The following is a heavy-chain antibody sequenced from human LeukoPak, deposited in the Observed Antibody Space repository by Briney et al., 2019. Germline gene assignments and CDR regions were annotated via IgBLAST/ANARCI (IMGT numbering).Heavy chain of an antibody. CDR1: GFTFDDYA. CDR3: ATRYASGPIADY. CDR2: ISWNSGSI. V-gene: IGHV3-9*01. D-gene: IGHD3-10*01. Sequence: GGSLRLSCAASGFTFDDYAMHWVRQAPGKGLEWVSGISWNSGSIGYADSVKGRFTISRDNAKNSLYLQMNSLRAEDTALYYCATRYASGPIADYWGQGTLVTVSS. J-gene: IGHJ4*02.